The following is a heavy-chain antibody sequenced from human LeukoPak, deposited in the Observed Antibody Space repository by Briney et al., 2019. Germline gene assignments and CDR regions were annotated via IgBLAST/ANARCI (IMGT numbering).Heavy chain of an antibody. CDR1: GFTFSSYG. V-gene: IGHV3-33*01. CDR3: AIELVVSWAAFDY. J-gene: IGHJ4*02. CDR2: IWYDGSNK. Sequence: GGSLRLSCAASGFTFSSYGMHWVRQAPGKGLEWVAVIWYDGSNKYYAVSVKARFTISRDNSKNTLYLQMKSLRAEDTAVYCCAIELVVSWAAFDYWGQGTLVTVSS. D-gene: IGHD3-22*01.